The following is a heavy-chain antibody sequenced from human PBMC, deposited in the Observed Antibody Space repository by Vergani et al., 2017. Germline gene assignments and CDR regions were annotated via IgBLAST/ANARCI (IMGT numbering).Heavy chain of an antibody. Sequence: EVQRLESGGGLVQPGGSLRLSCAASGLTFSSYAMSWVRQAPGKGLEWVSAISGSGGSTYYADSVKGRFTISRDNPKNTLYLQMNSLRAEDTAVYYCAKGPIGYSGYDFSANWGQGTLVTVSS. CDR3: AKGPIGYSGYDFSAN. V-gene: IGHV3-23*01. J-gene: IGHJ4*02. CDR1: GLTFSSYA. CDR2: ISGSGGST. D-gene: IGHD5-12*01.